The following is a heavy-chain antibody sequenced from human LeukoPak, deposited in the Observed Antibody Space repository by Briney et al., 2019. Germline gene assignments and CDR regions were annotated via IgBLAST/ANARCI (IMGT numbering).Heavy chain of an antibody. CDR3: AKDARRTFGLSSGLYRGSYYFDY. J-gene: IGHJ4*02. CDR1: GIIFSSYS. Sequence: GGSQRLSCAASGIIFSSYSMNWVRQAPGKGLEWVASISSSSSYIYYADSVKGRFTISRDNAKNSLYLQMNSLRAEDTAVYYCAKDARRTFGLSSGLYRGSYYFDYWGQGTLVTVSS. V-gene: IGHV3-21*01. D-gene: IGHD6-19*01. CDR2: ISSSSSYI.